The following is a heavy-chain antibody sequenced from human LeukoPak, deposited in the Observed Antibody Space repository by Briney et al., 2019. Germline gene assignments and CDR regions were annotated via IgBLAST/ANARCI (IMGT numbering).Heavy chain of an antibody. CDR2: ISIKGGST. D-gene: IGHD4-17*01. Sequence: GGSLRLSCAASGFTFSSYAMHWVRESPGKGLECVSGISIKGGSTYYASSVKGRFTISRDNSNNTLYLQMGSLRAEDMAVYYCARDASPGRTVTTSQYYYYYYYMDVWGKGTTVTVSS. V-gene: IGHV3-64*01. CDR3: ARDASPGRTVTTSQYYYYYYYMDV. J-gene: IGHJ6*03. CDR1: GFTFSSYA.